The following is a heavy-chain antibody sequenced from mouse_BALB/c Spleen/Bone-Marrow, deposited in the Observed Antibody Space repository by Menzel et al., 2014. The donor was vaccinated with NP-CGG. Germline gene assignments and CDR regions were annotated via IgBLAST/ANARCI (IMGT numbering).Heavy chain of an antibody. V-gene: IGHV2-9*02. J-gene: IGHJ3*01. Sequence: VKLMESGPGLVAPSQSLSITCTVSGFSLTSYGVHWVRRPPGKGLEWLGVIWAGGSTNYNSALMSRLSISKDNSKSQVFLKMNSLQTDDTAMYYCARDYDEWFAYWGQGTLVTVSA. CDR3: ARDYDEWFAY. CDR1: GFSLTSYG. D-gene: IGHD2-12*01. CDR2: IWAGGST.